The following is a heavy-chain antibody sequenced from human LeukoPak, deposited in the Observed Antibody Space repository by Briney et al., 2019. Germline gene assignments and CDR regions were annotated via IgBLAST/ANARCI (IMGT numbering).Heavy chain of an antibody. CDR1: VFTFSSYW. CDR3: AKATYGYSSPFDY. Sequence: GGSLRLSCAACVFTFSSYWMHWVRQAPGKGLVWVSRINSDGSSTSYADSVKGRFTISRDNAKNTLYLQMNSLRAEDTAVYYCAKATYGYSSPFDYWGQGTLVTVS. CDR2: INSDGSST. D-gene: IGHD5-18*01. V-gene: IGHV3-74*01. J-gene: IGHJ4*02.